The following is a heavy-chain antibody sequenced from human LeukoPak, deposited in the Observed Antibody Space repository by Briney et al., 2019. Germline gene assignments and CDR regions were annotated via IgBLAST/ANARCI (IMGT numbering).Heavy chain of an antibody. J-gene: IGHJ6*03. CDR1: GGSFSNYY. CDR3: ARGRRYYGSGNKLTYYYYYYMDV. V-gene: IGHV4-34*01. Sequence: SETLSLTCAVYGGSFSNYYWSWIRQSPGKGLEWIGEINQSGRTNFNPSLKSRVTMSVDTSKNEFSLKLRSVTAADTAVYYCARGRRYYGSGNKLTYYYYYYMDVWGKGTTVTVSS. CDR2: INQSGRT. D-gene: IGHD3-10*01.